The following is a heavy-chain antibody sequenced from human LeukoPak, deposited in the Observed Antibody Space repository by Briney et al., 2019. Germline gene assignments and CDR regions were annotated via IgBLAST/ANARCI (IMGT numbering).Heavy chain of an antibody. D-gene: IGHD6-25*01. CDR1: GGSISSSSYY. CDR3: ARDMMAADRHDS. Sequence: SETLSLTCTVSGGSISSSSYYWGWIRQPPGKGLEWIGSIYYSGSTYYNPSLKSRVTISVDTSKNQFSLKLSSVTAADTAVYFCARDMMAADRHDSWGQGTLVTVSS. V-gene: IGHV4-39*07. J-gene: IGHJ4*02. CDR2: IYYSGST.